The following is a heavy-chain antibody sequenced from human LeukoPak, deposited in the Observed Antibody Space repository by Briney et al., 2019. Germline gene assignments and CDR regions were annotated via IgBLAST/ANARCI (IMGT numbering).Heavy chain of an antibody. CDR1: GFTFSSYA. CDR2: ISYDGSNK. D-gene: IGHD6-6*01. J-gene: IGHJ4*02. Sequence: GGSLRLSCAASGFTFSSYAMHWVRQAPGKGLEWVAVISYDGSNKYYADSVKGRFTVSRDNAKNTLYLQVNNLRAEDTAVYYCARGPNSNWSGLDFWGQGTLLTVSS. V-gene: IGHV3-30-3*01. CDR3: ARGPNSNWSGLDF.